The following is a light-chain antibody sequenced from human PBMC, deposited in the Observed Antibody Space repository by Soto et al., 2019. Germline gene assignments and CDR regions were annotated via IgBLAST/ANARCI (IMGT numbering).Light chain of an antibody. V-gene: IGLV1-36*01. CDR3: AAWDDSLNGPNYV. J-gene: IGLJ1*01. Sequence: QSVLTQPPSLSEAPRQRVTISCSGSSSNIGNNAVNWYQQLPGKAPKLLIYYDDLLPSGVSDRFSGSKSGTSASLAISGLQSEDEADYYCAAWDDSLNGPNYVFGTGTKVTVL. CDR2: YDD. CDR1: SSNIGNNA.